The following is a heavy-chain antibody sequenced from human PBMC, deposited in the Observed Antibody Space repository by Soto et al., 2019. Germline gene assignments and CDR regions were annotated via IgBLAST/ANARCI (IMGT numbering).Heavy chain of an antibody. D-gene: IGHD2-2*01. CDR1: GGFLGSSSYY. Sequence: SETPSPTRSLTGGFLGSSSYYLGWLRQPTGTGRELSGSLYYSAATNYNSSRKSRVTISAEKSQNQFSLRVCSVTGADTAVYYCGASCSRTHCYDWFDPWGQRTLVTVSS. CDR3: GASCSRTHCYDWFDP. J-gene: IGHJ5*02. CDR2: LYYSAAT. V-gene: IGHV4-39*05.